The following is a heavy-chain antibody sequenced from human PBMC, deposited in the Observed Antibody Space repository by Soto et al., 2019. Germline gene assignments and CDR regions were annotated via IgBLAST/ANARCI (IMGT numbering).Heavy chain of an antibody. CDR3: ARDVIRGRRYFDWFNAPDEYWYFDL. Sequence: QVQLQESGPGLVKPSETLSLTCTVSGGSISSYYWSWIRQPAGKGLEWIGRIYTSGSTNYNPSLKSRVTMSVDTSKNQFSLKLSSVTAADTAVYYCARDVIRGRRYFDWFNAPDEYWYFDLWGRGTLVTVSS. V-gene: IGHV4-4*07. J-gene: IGHJ2*01. CDR1: GGSISSYY. CDR2: IYTSGST. D-gene: IGHD3-9*01.